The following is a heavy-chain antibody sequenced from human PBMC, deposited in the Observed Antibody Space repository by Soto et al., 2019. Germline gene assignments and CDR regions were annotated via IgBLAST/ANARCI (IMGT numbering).Heavy chain of an antibody. Sequence: QMQLVQSGPEEKKPGTSVEVSCKASGFTFTSSAEQWVRQARGQRLEWIGWIVVGSGNTNYAQKFQERVTITRDMSTSTAYMELSSLRSEDTAVYYCAGRHPITLWGQGTTVTVSS. CDR3: AGRHPITL. CDR2: IVVGSGNT. J-gene: IGHJ6*02. CDR1: GFTFTSSA. V-gene: IGHV1-58*01. D-gene: IGHD3-10*01.